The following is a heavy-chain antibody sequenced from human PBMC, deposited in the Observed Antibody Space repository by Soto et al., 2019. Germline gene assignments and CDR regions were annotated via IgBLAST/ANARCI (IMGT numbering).Heavy chain of an antibody. V-gene: IGHV1-18*04. CDR2: ISAYNGNT. J-gene: IGHJ4*02. Sequence: ASVKVSCKASGYTFTSYGISWVRQAPGQGLEWMGWISAYNGNTNYAQKLQGRVTMTTDTSTSTAYMELRSLRSDDTAVYYCARGSDYDFWSGYVYFDYWGQGTLVTV. CDR3: ARGSDYDFWSGYVYFDY. CDR1: GYTFTSYG. D-gene: IGHD3-3*01.